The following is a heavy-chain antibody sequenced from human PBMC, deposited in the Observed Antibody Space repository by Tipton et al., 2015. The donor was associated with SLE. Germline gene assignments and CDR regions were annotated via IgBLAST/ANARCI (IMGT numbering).Heavy chain of an antibody. CDR3: ARSYSSWEDFDY. V-gene: IGHV3-23*01. CDR1: GFTFSNYA. Sequence: SLRLSCAASGFTFSNYALSWVRQAPGKGLEWVSVISGSGGSTYYADSVKGRFTISRDNSKNTLSLQMNSLRADDTAVYFCARSYSSWEDFDYWGQGTLVTVSS. D-gene: IGHD6-19*01. J-gene: IGHJ4*02. CDR2: ISGSGGST.